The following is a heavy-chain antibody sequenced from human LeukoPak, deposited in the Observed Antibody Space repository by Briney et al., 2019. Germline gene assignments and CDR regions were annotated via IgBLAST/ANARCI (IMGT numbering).Heavy chain of an antibody. Sequence: GGSLRLSCAASGFTFSSHWMTWIRQAPGKGLEWVASIKKDVGEKFYVDSVKGRFTISRDNAKNSLYLHMNSLRVEDTAVYYCARMGVVVTAPHRYFDYWGQGTLVTVSS. CDR2: IKKDVGEK. CDR1: GFTFSSHW. J-gene: IGHJ4*02. V-gene: IGHV3-7*01. D-gene: IGHD2-21*02. CDR3: ARMGVVVTAPHRYFDY.